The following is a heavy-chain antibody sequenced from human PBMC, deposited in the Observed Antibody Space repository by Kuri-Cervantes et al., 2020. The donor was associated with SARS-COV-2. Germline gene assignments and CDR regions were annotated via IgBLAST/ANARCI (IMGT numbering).Heavy chain of an antibody. CDR2: IRSKANSYAT. D-gene: IGHD4-11*01. V-gene: IGHV3-73*01. Sequence: GESLKISCAASGFTFSGSAMHWVRQASGKVLEWVGRIRSKANSYATAYAASVKGRFTISRDDSKNTAYLQMNSLKTEDTAVYYCTSLSTVAPFDYWGQGTLVTVSS. CDR1: GFTFSGSA. CDR3: TSLSTVAPFDY. J-gene: IGHJ4*02.